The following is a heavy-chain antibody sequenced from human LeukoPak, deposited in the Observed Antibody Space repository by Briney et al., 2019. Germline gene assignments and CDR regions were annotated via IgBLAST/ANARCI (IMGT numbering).Heavy chain of an antibody. Sequence: GGALRLSCAASGFTFSDYYMSWLRQAPGKGVEWVSYISSSGSTIYYADSVKGRFTISRDNAKNALYLQMNSLRGEDTAVYYCARGKLTLDYWGQGTLVTVSS. D-gene: IGHD1-26*01. CDR1: GFTFSDYY. J-gene: IGHJ4*02. CDR2: ISSSGSTI. CDR3: ARGKLTLDY. V-gene: IGHV3-11*01.